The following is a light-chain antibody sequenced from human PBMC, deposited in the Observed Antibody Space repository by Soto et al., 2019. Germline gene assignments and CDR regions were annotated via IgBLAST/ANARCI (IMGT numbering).Light chain of an antibody. CDR3: QKCKVAPFT. V-gene: IGKV1-27*01. Sequence: ILMTQYTSSLSAFVGDRVTITCRASQDIGNFLAWFQQKPGKVPKLLIYAASTLQSGVPSRFIGSGSGTDFTLTISSLQPEDVATYYCQKCKVAPFTFGGGTKVDIK. J-gene: IGKJ4*01. CDR1: QDIGNF. CDR2: AAS.